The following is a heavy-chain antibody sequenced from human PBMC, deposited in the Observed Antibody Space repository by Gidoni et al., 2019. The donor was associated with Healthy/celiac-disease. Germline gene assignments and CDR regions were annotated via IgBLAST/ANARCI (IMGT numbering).Heavy chain of an antibody. CDR3: TRHGDILTGYYISPYYYYGMDV. CDR2: IRSKANSYAT. V-gene: IGHV3-73*01. J-gene: IGHJ6*02. CDR1: GFTFSGSA. D-gene: IGHD3-9*01. Sequence: EVQLVESGGGLVQPGGSLKLSCAASGFTFSGSAMHWVRQASGKGLEWVGRIRSKANSYATAYAASVKGRFTISRDDSKNTAYLQMNSLKTEDTAVYYCTRHGDILTGYYISPYYYYGMDVWGQGTTVTVSS.